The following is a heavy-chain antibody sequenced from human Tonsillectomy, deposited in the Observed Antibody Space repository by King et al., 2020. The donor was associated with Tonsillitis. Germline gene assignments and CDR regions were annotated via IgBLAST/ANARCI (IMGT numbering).Heavy chain of an antibody. D-gene: IGHD2/OR15-2a*01. J-gene: IGHJ4*02. V-gene: IGHV3-30*04. CDR3: ASNIIDAGDTNFDY. CDR1: GFAFSSFS. CDR2: ISRDGSSE. Sequence: VQLVESGGGVVQPGKSLRLSCAASGFAFSSFSMHWVRQAPGKGLEWVAVISRDGSSEYYADSVKGRFTIYRDNSKNTLYLQMNTLTSADEAVYYCASNIIDAGDTNFDYGGQGTVVTVPS.